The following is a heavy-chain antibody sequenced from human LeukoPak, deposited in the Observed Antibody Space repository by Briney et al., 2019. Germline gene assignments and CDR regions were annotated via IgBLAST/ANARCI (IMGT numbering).Heavy chain of an antibody. CDR3: ARVRWGGLYYFDY. D-gene: IGHD3-16*01. V-gene: IGHV3-30*02. CDR1: GFNFNNYG. J-gene: IGHJ4*02. Sequence: GGSLRLSCAASGFNFNNYGMHWVRQAPGKGLEWVAFIRYDGSKEYYADSVKGRFTISRDNSKNTLYLQMNSLRAEDTAVYYCARVRWGGLYYFDYWGQGTLVTVSS. CDR2: IRYDGSKE.